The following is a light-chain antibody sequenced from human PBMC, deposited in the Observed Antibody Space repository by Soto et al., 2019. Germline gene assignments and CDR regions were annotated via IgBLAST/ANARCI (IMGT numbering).Light chain of an antibody. V-gene: IGKV1-5*03. Sequence: DIQRTQSPSTLSGSVGDRVTITCRASQTISSWLAWYQQKPGKAPKLLIHKASTLKSGVPSRFSGSGSGTEFTLTISSLQPDDFATYYCQHYNSYSEAFGQGTKVDIK. CDR1: QTISSW. J-gene: IGKJ1*01. CDR3: QHYNSYSEA. CDR2: KAS.